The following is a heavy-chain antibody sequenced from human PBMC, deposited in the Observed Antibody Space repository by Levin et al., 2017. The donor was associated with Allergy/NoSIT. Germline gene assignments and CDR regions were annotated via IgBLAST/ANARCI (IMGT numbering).Heavy chain of an antibody. CDR2: IWYDGSNK. CDR1: GFTFSSYG. V-gene: IGHV3-33*01. D-gene: IGHD3-10*01. Sequence: GESLKISCAASGFTFSSYGMHWVRQAPGKGLEWVAVIWYDGSNKYYADSVKGRFTISRDNSKNTLYLQMNSLRAEDTAVYYCAGGYGSGSYWNYWGQGTLVTVSS. J-gene: IGHJ4*02. CDR3: AGGYGSGSYWNY.